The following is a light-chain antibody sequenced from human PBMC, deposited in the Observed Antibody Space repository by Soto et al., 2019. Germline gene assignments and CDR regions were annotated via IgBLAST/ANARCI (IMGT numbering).Light chain of an antibody. CDR1: QRVTTY. V-gene: IGKV1-39*01. Sequence: IQMTQSPSSLSASVGDRVTITCRASQRVTTYLKWYQQKPGKAPKLLISTASTLQRGVPSRFSGSGSGTDFTLTITTLQPGDFATYFCQRSYSTPYTFGQGTKLEIK. CDR2: TAS. J-gene: IGKJ2*01. CDR3: QRSYSTPYT.